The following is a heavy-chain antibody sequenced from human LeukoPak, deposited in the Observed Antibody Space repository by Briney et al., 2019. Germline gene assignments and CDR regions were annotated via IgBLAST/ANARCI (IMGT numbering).Heavy chain of an antibody. CDR3: VSEESSGFIFYFDY. D-gene: IGHD3-9*01. J-gene: IGHJ4*02. CDR1: GIDFSHYS. Sequence: GGSLRLSCSASGIDFSHYSMNWVLQAPGKGLEWISYISSSGSTIYYADSVKGRFTISRDNAKNSLYLQMNSLRAEDTAAYYCVSEESSGFIFYFDYWGEGTLVAVSS. CDR2: ISSSGSTI. V-gene: IGHV3-48*04.